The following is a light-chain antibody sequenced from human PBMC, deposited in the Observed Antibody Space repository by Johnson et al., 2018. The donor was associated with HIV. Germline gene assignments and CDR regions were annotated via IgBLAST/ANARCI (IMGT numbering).Light chain of an antibody. CDR3: GTWDTSLRGLYG. J-gene: IGLJ1*01. V-gene: IGLV1-51*01. CDR1: SSNIGNNY. CDR2: DNN. Sequence: QSVLTQPPSVSAAAGQKVTISCSGSSSNIGNNYVAWYQQVPGTAPKLLIYDNNRRPSGVPDRFSGSKSGTSATLGITGLQTGDEADYFCGTWDTSLRGLYGFGTGTRVSIL.